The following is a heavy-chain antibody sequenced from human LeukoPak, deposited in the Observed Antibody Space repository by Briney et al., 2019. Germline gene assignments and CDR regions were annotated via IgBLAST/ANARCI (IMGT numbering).Heavy chain of an antibody. CDR3: WGYSYGYYYFDY. D-gene: IGHD5-18*01. CDR1: GGSISSSSYY. Sequence: SETLSLTCTVSGGSISSSSYYWGWIRQPPGKGLEWIGSIYYSGSTYYNPSLKSRVTISVDTSKNQFSQKLSSVTAADTAVYYCWGYSYGYYYFDYWGQGTLVTVSS. V-gene: IGHV4-39*01. CDR2: IYYSGST. J-gene: IGHJ4*02.